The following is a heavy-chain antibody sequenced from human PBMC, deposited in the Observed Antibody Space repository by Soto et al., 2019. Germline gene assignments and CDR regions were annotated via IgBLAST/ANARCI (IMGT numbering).Heavy chain of an antibody. CDR1: GCTFTGYY. V-gene: IGHV1-2*04. Sequence: ASVKVSCKASGCTFTGYYMHWVRQAPGQGLEWMGWINPNSGGTNYAQKFQGWVTMTRDTSISTAFMELSRLRSDDTAVYYCARGGGSASNDAFDIWGQGTMVTVSS. CDR2: INPNSGGT. J-gene: IGHJ3*02. CDR3: ARGGGSASNDAFDI.